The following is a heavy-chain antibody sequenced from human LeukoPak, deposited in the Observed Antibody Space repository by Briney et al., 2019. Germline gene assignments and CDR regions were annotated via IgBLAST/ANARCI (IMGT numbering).Heavy chain of an antibody. J-gene: IGHJ5*02. CDR3: ARSITIFYPFDP. CDR2: ISYDGSNK. D-gene: IGHD3-3*01. CDR1: GFAFSSYA. V-gene: IGHV3-30*01. Sequence: PGRSLRLSCAASGFAFSSYAMHWVRQAPGKGLEWVAVISYDGSNKYYADSVKGRFTISRDNSKNTLYLQMNSLRAEDTAVYHCARSITIFYPFDPWGQGTLVTVSS.